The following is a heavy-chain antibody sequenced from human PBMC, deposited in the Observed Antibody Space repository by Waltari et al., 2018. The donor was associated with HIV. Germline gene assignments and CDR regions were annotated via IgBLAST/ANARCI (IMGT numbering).Heavy chain of an antibody. J-gene: IGHJ6*02. Sequence: QVQLQESGPGLVKPSQTLSLSCTVSGGSISSGGYYWSWIRKHPGKGLEWIGYIYYSGSTSYNPSLKSRVTISVDTSKNQFSLKLSSVTAADTAVYYCARDRLHCSGGSCYPPLYYYYGMDVWGQGTTVTVSS. V-gene: IGHV4-31*03. CDR2: IYYSGST. D-gene: IGHD2-15*01. CDR3: ARDRLHCSGGSCYPPLYYYYGMDV. CDR1: GGSISSGGYY.